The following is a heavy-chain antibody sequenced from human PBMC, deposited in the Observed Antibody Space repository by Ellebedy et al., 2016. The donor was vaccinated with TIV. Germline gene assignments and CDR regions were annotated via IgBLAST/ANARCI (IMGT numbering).Heavy chain of an antibody. J-gene: IGHJ4*02. Sequence: SETLSLTCTVSGGSISSYYWSWIRQPPGKGLEWIGYIYSSGSTNYNPSLKSRVTISVDTSKNQFSLKLSSVTAADTAVYYCARDLNDYVDTAVVRGYFDYWGQGALVTVSS. D-gene: IGHD5-18*01. V-gene: IGHV4-59*01. CDR3: ARDLNDYVDTAVVRGYFDY. CDR1: GGSISSYY. CDR2: IYSSGST.